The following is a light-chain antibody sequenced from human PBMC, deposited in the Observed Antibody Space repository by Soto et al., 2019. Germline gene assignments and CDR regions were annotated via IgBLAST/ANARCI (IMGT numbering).Light chain of an antibody. Sequence: TQSPATLSLSPGERATLSCGASQSISGWLAWYQQKPGKAPKVLIFDASSLESGVPSRFSGSGSATEFTLTISSLQPDDFATYYCQQYGTYPWTFGQGTKV. J-gene: IGKJ1*01. CDR3: QQYGTYPWT. CDR2: DAS. CDR1: QSISGW. V-gene: IGKV1-5*01.